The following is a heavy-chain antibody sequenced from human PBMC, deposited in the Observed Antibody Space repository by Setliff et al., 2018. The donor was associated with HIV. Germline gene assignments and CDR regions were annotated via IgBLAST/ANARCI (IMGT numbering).Heavy chain of an antibody. J-gene: IGHJ4*02. CDR3: ARFDVTPMTTRDY. CDR2: IHHTGHI. Sequence: SETLSLTCAFYGASFTDYYWNWIRQPPGKGMEWIGEIHHTGHINYNPSFKSRVTMSLDMSTNQFSLKMASMTAADSAVYYCARFDVTPMTTRDYWGQGTQVTVSS. D-gene: IGHD4-17*01. V-gene: IGHV4-34*01. CDR1: GASFTDYY.